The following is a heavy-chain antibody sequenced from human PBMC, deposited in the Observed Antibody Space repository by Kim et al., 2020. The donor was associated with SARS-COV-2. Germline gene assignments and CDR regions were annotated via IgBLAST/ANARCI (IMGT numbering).Heavy chain of an antibody. CDR2: DRGIR. D-gene: IGHD5-12*01. CDR3: ASTVATGY. J-gene: IGHJ4*02. V-gene: IGHV3-74*01. Sequence: DRGIRNYAEAVKGRFTISGDNAKNTMYLQMNSLRAEDTAVYYCASTVATGYWGQGTLVPVSS.